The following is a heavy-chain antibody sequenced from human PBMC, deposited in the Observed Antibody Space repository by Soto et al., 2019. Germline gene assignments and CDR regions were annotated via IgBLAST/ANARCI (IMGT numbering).Heavy chain of an antibody. J-gene: IGHJ5*02. D-gene: IGHD1-26*01. CDR1: GFTFSSYS. CDR2: ISSSSSTI. Sequence: EVRLVESGGGLVQPGGSLRLSCAASGFTFSSYSMNWVRQAPGKGLEWVSYISSSSSTIYNADSVKGRFTISSDNAKNSLYLQMSSLRDEDTAVYYCAREGGSLNWFDPWGQGTLVTVSS. CDR3: AREGGSLNWFDP. V-gene: IGHV3-48*02.